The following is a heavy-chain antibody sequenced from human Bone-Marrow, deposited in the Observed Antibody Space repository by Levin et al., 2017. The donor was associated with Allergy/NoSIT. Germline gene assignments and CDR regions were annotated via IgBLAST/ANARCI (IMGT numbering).Heavy chain of an antibody. CDR2: ISYDGSNK. CDR3: ARERRRSYYCLDY. CDR1: GFTFSSYA. D-gene: IGHD3-10*01. V-gene: IGHV3-30*04. Sequence: GGSLRLSCAASGFTFSSYAMHWVRQAPGKGLEWVAVISYDGSNKYYADSVKGRFTISRDNSKNTLYLQMNSLRAEDTAVYYCARERRRSYYCLDYWGQGTLVTVSS. J-gene: IGHJ4*02.